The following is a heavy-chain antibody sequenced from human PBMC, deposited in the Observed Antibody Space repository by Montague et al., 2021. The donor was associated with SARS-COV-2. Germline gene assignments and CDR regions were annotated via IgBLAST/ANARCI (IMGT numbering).Heavy chain of an antibody. CDR3: AGRGYSNSLLDDAFDI. Sequence: SETLSLTCTVSSDSVSISSSLSYWSWIRQPPGKGLEWIGSIYRSGYTFYSPSLKSRITMSVDTSKNQFSLELASVTAADTAVYYCAGRGYSNSLLDDAFDIWGQGTMVIVSS. CDR1: SDSVSISSSLSY. CDR2: IYRSGYT. V-gene: IGHV4-39*01. D-gene: IGHD6-13*01. J-gene: IGHJ3*02.